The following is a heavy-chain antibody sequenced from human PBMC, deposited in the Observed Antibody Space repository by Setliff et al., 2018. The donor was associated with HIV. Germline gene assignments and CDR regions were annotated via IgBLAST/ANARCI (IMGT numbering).Heavy chain of an antibody. CDR2: ISSGSNTI. J-gene: IGHJ2*01. CDR3: ARDSEHPYWYFDL. Sequence: GGSLRLSCEASGFTLNSYSMNWVRQAPGKRLEWVSYISSGSNTIYYADSVKGRFTISRDNAKNSLFLQMNSLRADDTAVYYCARDSEHPYWYFDLWGRGTLVTVSS. V-gene: IGHV3-48*01. CDR1: GFTLNSYS.